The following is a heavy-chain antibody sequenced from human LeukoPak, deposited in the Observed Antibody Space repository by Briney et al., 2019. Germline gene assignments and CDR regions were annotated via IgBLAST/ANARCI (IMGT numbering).Heavy chain of an antibody. D-gene: IGHD3-3*01. J-gene: IGHJ4*02. CDR2: IYYSGST. Sequence: SETLSLTCTVSGDSISSRNYYWAWIRQPPGKGLEWIGSIYYSGSTFYNPFLKSRVTISLHMSKNLFSLKLTSVTAADTAVYYCARVTYYDFWSGVVDYWGQGTLVTVSS. V-gene: IGHV4-39*01. CDR1: GDSISSRNYY. CDR3: ARVTYYDFWSGVVDY.